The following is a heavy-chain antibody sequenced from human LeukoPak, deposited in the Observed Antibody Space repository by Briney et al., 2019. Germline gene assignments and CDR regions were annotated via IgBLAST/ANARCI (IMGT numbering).Heavy chain of an antibody. V-gene: IGHV3-30*18. CDR2: ISYDGSNK. J-gene: IGHJ4*02. Sequence: GGSLRLYCAASGFTFSSYAMSWVRQAPGKGLEWVAVISYDGSNKYYADSVKGRFTISRDNSKNTLYLQMNSLRAEDTAVYYCAKERTYYYDSSGYPTYYFDYWGQGTLVTVSS. CDR3: AKERTYYYDSSGYPTYYFDY. D-gene: IGHD3-22*01. CDR1: GFTFSSYA.